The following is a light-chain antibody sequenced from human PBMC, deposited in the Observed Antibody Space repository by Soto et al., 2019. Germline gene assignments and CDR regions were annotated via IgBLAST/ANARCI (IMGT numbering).Light chain of an antibody. V-gene: IGKV3-11*01. Sequence: EIVLTHSPATLSLCPWEIATLSCRASQSVSSYLVWYQQKPGQAPRLLIYDASSRATGIPDRFSGSGSGTDFILTISSLEPEDFAVYYCQQSSNRPPEITFGQGTRLENK. CDR1: QSVSSY. CDR3: QQSSNRPPEIT. CDR2: DAS. J-gene: IGKJ5*01.